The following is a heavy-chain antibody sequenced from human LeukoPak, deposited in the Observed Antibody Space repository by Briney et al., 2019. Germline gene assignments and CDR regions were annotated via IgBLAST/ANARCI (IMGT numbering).Heavy chain of an antibody. CDR1: GFTFSSYW. CDR2: IKQDGSEK. D-gene: IGHD3-10*01. CDR3: ARDNVLLWFGELLINYYYYGMDV. J-gene: IGHJ6*02. Sequence: GGSLRLSCAASGFTFSSYWMSWVRQAPGKGLEWVASIKQDGSEKYYVDSVKGRFTISRDNAKNSLYLQMNSLRAEDTAVYYCARDNVLLWFGELLINYYYYGMDVWGQGTTVTVSS. V-gene: IGHV3-7*01.